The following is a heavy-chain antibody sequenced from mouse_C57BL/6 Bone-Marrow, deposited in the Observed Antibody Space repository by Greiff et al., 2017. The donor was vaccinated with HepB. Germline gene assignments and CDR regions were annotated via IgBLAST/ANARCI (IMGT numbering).Heavy chain of an antibody. V-gene: IGHV1-82*01. CDR1: GYAFSSSW. J-gene: IGHJ2*01. D-gene: IGHD1-1*01. CDR3: ARKWITTVVAAFDY. CDR2: IYPGDGDT. Sequence: QVQLQQSGPELVKPGASVKISCKASGYAFSSSWMNWVKQRPGKGLEWIGRIYPGDGDTNYNGKFKGKATLTADKSSSTAYMQLSSLTSEDSAVYFCARKWITTVVAAFDYWGQGTTLTVSS.